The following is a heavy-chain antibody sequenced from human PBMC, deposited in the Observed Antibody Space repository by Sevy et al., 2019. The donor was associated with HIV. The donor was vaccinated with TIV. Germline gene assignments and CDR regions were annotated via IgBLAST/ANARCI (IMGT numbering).Heavy chain of an antibody. CDR2: ISSSSSYI. Sequence: GGSLRLSCAASGFTFSSYSMNWVRQAPGKGLEWVSSISSSSSYIYYADSVKGRFTISRDNAKNSLYLQMNSLRAEDTAVYYCAREDYDYVWGSYLPGFFGGTPNYYSYYMDVWGKGTTVTVSS. J-gene: IGHJ6*03. V-gene: IGHV3-21*01. CDR1: GFTFSSYS. CDR3: AREDYDYVWGSYLPGFFGGTPNYYSYYMDV. D-gene: IGHD3-16*02.